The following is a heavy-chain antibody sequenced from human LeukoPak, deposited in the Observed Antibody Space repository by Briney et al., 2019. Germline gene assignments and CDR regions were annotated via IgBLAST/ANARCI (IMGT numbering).Heavy chain of an antibody. Sequence: SETLSLTCTVSGGSISSSSYYWGWIRQSPGKGLEWIGSIYYSGSTYYNPSLKSRVTISVDTSKNQFSLKLSSVTAADTAVYYCARQGCTAMARIDYWGQGTLVTVSS. CDR1: GGSISSSSYY. CDR2: IYYSGST. CDR3: ARQGCTAMARIDY. V-gene: IGHV4-39*01. D-gene: IGHD5-18*01. J-gene: IGHJ4*02.